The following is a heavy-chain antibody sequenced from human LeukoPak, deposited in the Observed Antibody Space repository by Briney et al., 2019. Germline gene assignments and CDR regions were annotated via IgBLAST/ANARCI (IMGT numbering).Heavy chain of an antibody. CDR1: GFTFDDYA. Sequence: GGSLRLSCAASGFTFDDYAMHWGRQAPGKGLEWVSGISWNSGSIGYADSVKGRFTISRDNAKNSLYLQINSLRAEDTALYYCAKDITAGGSGSSAFDIWGQGTMVTVSS. V-gene: IGHV3-9*01. CDR2: ISWNSGSI. CDR3: AKDITAGGSGSSAFDI. J-gene: IGHJ3*02. D-gene: IGHD3-10*01.